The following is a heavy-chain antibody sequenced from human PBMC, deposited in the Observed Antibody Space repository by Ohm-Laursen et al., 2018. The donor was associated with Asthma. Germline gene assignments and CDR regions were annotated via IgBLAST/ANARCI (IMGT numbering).Heavy chain of an antibody. D-gene: IGHD4-23*01. Sequence: TLSLTCPVSGGTISSGGHYWNWIRQEPGKGLEWIGNIYDSGMTYYKASLKSRITISVDSSKNQLSLKLTSVTAADTAVYYCARGVDYGGNHLDSWGQGTLVTVSS. V-gene: IGHV4-31*03. CDR3: ARGVDYGGNHLDS. J-gene: IGHJ4*02. CDR2: IYDSGMT. CDR1: GGTISSGGHY.